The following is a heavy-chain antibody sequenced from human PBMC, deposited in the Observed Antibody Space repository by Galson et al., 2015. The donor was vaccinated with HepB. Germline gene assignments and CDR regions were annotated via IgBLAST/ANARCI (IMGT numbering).Heavy chain of an antibody. D-gene: IGHD3-10*01. CDR3: ATDYGSGSYYNS. CDR1: GGTFSSYA. J-gene: IGHJ4*02. Sequence: SVKVSCKASGGTFSSYAISWVRQAPGQGLEWMGRIIPILGIANYAQKFQGRVTITADKSTSTAYMELSSLRSEDTAVYYCATDYGSGSYYNSWGQGTLVTVS. V-gene: IGHV1-69*04. CDR2: IIPILGIA.